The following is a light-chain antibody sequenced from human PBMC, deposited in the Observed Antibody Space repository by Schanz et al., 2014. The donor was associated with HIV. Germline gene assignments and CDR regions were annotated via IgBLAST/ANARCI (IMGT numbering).Light chain of an antibody. CDR1: SSNIGSNY. CDR3: EVWDDSLSVGV. V-gene: IGLV1-47*01. J-gene: IGLJ3*02. Sequence: QSVLTQPPSASGTPGQRVTISCSGSSSNIGSNYVYWYQHLPGTAPKLLIYRNNQRPSGVPDRFSGSKSGTSASLAISGLRSEDEGDYYCEVWDDSLSVGVFGGGTKLTVL. CDR2: RNN.